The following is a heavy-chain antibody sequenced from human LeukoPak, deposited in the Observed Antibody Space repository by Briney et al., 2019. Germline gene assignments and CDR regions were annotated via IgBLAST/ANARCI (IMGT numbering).Heavy chain of an antibody. CDR2: INSDGSST. Sequence: GGSLRLSCAASGFTFSSYWMHWVRQAPGKGLVWVSRINSDGSSTNYADSVKGRFTISRDNAKNTLYLQMNSLRAEDTAVYYCAKVTGGNGFNWFDPWGQGTLVTVSS. J-gene: IGHJ5*02. V-gene: IGHV3-74*01. D-gene: IGHD4-23*01. CDR3: AKVTGGNGFNWFDP. CDR1: GFTFSSYW.